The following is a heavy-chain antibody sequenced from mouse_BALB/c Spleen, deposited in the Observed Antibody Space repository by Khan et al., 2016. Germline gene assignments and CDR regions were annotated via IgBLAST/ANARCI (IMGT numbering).Heavy chain of an antibody. Sequence: VQLQQSGAELVRSGASVRLSCTASGFNIKDYYMHWVKQRPEQGLEWIGWIDPENAYTEYAPKFKGKATLTADSSSNTAYLQLSSLTSEDTAVYLCCAAGYDGVFDYWGQGTTLTVSS. J-gene: IGHJ2*01. V-gene: IGHV14-4*02. D-gene: IGHD3-2*02. CDR3: CAAGYDGVFDY. CDR1: GFNIKDYY. CDR2: IDPENAYT.